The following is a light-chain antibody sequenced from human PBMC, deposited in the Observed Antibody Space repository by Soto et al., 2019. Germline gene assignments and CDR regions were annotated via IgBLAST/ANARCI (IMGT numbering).Light chain of an antibody. V-gene: IGLV2-14*01. J-gene: IGLJ2*01. CDR1: SSDVGGFNY. CDR2: DVT. Sequence: QSALTQSASVSGSPGQSITISCTGTSSDVGGFNYVSWYQQHPGKAPQLMIYDVTNRPAGVSNRFSGSKSGNTASLTISGLQAEDEADYYCSSYTSSSTLVVFGGGTKLTVL. CDR3: SSYTSSSTLVV.